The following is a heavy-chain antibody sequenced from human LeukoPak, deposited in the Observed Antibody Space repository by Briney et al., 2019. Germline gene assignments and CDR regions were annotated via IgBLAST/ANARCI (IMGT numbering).Heavy chain of an antibody. J-gene: IGHJ4*02. CDR2: ISYDGSNE. V-gene: IGHV3-30*18. Sequence: GGSLRLSCAASGFTFSSYGIHWVRQAPGKGLEWVAFISYDGSNEYYADSVKGRFTISRDNSQNTLYLQMSSPRAEDTAVYYCAKDRVGLTYFDYWGQGTLVTVSS. D-gene: IGHD3-10*01. CDR3: AKDRVGLTYFDY. CDR1: GFTFSSYG.